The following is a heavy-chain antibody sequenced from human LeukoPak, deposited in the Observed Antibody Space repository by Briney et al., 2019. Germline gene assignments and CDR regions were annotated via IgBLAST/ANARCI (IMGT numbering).Heavy chain of an antibody. V-gene: IGHV1-2*02. D-gene: IGHD3-10*01. CDR3: SSHYGPGPV. Sequence: GASVKVSCKALGYSFRDHHVLGVRQAPGQGLEGMGWIHPGTGDTKFGQNFQGRLTMTWDTSITTAYMDLIELTSDDTAVYYWSSHYGPGPVWGQGTLVTASS. J-gene: IGHJ4*02. CDR2: IHPGTGDT. CDR1: GYSFRDHH.